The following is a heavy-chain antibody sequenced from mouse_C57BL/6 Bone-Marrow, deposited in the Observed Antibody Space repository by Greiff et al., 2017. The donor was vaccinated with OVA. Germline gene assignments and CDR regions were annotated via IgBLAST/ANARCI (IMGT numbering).Heavy chain of an antibody. V-gene: IGHV10-1*01. J-gene: IGHJ3*01. CDR2: IRSKSNNYAT. CDR3: VRQYYSNLAY. CDR1: GFSFNTYA. Sequence: EVKLVESGGGLVQPTGSLKLSCAASGFSFNTYAMNWVRQAPGKGLEWVARIRSKSNNYATYYADSVKDRFTISRDDSESMLYLQMNNLKTEDTAMYYCVRQYYSNLAYWGQGTLVTVSA. D-gene: IGHD2-5*01.